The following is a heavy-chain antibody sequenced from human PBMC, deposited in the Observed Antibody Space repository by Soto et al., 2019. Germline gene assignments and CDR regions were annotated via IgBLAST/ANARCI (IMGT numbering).Heavy chain of an antibody. Sequence: QVQLQQWGAGLLKPSETLSLTCAVYGGSFSGYYWSWIRQPPGKGLEWIGEINHSGSTNYNPSLKSRVTISVDTSKKQFSLKLSSVTAADTAVYYCARGRGVWGSYHYNWFDPWGQGTLVTVSS. V-gene: IGHV4-34*02. CDR3: ARGRGVWGSYHYNWFDP. J-gene: IGHJ5*02. CDR1: GGSFSGYY. D-gene: IGHD3-16*02. CDR2: INHSGST.